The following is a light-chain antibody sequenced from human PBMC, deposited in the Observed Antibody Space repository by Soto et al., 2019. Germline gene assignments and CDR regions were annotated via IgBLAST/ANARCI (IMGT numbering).Light chain of an antibody. J-gene: IGKJ1*01. CDR3: QHYGSSPPWT. CDR2: GAS. V-gene: IGKV3-20*01. Sequence: DIVLTQSPVTLSLSPGDRATLSCRASQTVGSSYLAWYQQKPGQAPRLFIYGASSRATGVPDRFSGSGSGTDFTLTISRLEPEDFAVYYCQHYGSSPPWTFGQGTKVDFK. CDR1: QTVGSSY.